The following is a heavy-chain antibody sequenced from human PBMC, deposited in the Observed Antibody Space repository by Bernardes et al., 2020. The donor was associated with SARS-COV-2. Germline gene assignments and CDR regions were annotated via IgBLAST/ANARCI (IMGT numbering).Heavy chain of an antibody. D-gene: IGHD4-4*01. CDR3: ARMVMTTENLGEYYYYGMDV. J-gene: IGHJ6*02. Sequence: SGPTLVKPTQTLTLTCTFSGFSLSTSGMCVSWIRQPPGKALEWLALIDWDDDKYYSTSLKTRLTISKDTSKNQVVLTMTNMDPVDTATYYCARMVMTTENLGEYYYYGMDVWGQGTTVTVSS. CDR1: GFSLSTSGMC. CDR2: IDWDDDK. V-gene: IGHV2-70*01.